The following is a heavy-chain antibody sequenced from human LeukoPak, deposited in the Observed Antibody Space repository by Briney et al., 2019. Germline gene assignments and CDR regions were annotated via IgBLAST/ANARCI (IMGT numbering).Heavy chain of an antibody. CDR1: GFSFSNAW. CDR2: IRTKAEGGTT. V-gene: IGHV3-15*01. Sequence: GGSLRLSCEASGFSFSNAWMSWVRQAPGKELEWVGRIRTKAEGGTTDYAAPVKGRFTISRDDSKNTLYLQMNSLKTEDTAVYYCATGTGRSDFDYWGQGTLVTVSS. CDR3: ATGTGRSDFDY. J-gene: IGHJ4*02. D-gene: IGHD1-1*01.